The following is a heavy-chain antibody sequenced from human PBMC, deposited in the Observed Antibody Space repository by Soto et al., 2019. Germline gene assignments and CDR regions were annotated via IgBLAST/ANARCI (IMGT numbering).Heavy chain of an antibody. Sequence: QVQLQQWGAGLLKPSETLSLTCAVYGGCFSGYYWSWIRQPPGKGLEWIGEINHSGSTNYNPSLKSRVPISVDTSKNLFSLKLSSVTAADTAVYYCARAFGTSRGYYYGRLAYFDYWGQGTLVTVSS. J-gene: IGHJ4*02. CDR2: INHSGST. CDR3: ARAFGTSRGYYYGRLAYFDY. D-gene: IGHD3-22*01. V-gene: IGHV4-34*01. CDR1: GGCFSGYY.